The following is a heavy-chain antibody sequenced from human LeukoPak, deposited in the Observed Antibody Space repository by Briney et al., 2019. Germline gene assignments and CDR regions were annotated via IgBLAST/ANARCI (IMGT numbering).Heavy chain of an antibody. CDR1: GYTFTTYN. Sequence: GASVKVSCKTSGYTFTTYNTNWVRQAPGQGLEWMGWISGYNGNTNYAQKLQGRVTMTTDTSTSTAYMELRSLKSDDTAVYYCASLKNYYDSSGYLVSDAFDIWGQGRMVTVSS. J-gene: IGHJ3*02. D-gene: IGHD3-22*01. CDR3: ASLKNYYDSSGYLVSDAFDI. CDR2: ISGYNGNT. V-gene: IGHV1-18*01.